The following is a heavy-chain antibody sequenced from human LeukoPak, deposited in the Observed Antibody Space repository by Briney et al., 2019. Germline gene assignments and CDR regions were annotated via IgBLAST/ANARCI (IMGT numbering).Heavy chain of an antibody. V-gene: IGHV1-69*13. Sequence: SVKVSCKASGGTFSSYAISWVRQAPGQGLEWMGGIIPIFGTANYAQKFQGRVTITADESTSTAYMELSSPRSEDTAVYYCARQTQYSSSGFDYWGQGTLVTVSS. D-gene: IGHD6-6*01. J-gene: IGHJ4*02. CDR3: ARQTQYSSSGFDY. CDR2: IIPIFGTA. CDR1: GGTFSSYA.